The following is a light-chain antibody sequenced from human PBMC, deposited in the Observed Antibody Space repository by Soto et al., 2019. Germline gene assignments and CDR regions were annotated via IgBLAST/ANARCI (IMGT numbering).Light chain of an antibody. Sequence: QSVLTQPPSASGTPGQRVTISCSGSSSNIGSNTVNWYQQLPGTAPKLLIYSNNQRPSGVPDRFSGSKYGTSASLAISGLQSEDEAAYYCAAWDDSLNGPVFGGGTKLTVL. V-gene: IGLV1-44*01. CDR3: AAWDDSLNGPV. CDR1: SSNIGSNT. CDR2: SNN. J-gene: IGLJ3*02.